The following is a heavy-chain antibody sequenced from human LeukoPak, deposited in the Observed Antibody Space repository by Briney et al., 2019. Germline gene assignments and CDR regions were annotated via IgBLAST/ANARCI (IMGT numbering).Heavy chain of an antibody. CDR1: GASISLYY. CDR2: IHTSGST. D-gene: IGHD6-6*01. V-gene: IGHV4-4*07. CDR3: AREFSGTSIAARVFDS. Sequence: KPSETLSLTCTVSGASISLYYWSWIRQPAGKGLEWIGRIHTSGSTNYNPSLKSRVTMSVDTSKNQFSLKLSSVTAADTAIYYCAREFSGTSIAARVFDSWGQGTLVTVSS. J-gene: IGHJ4*02.